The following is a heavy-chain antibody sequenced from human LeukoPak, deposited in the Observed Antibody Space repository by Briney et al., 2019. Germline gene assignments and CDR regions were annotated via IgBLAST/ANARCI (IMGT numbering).Heavy chain of an antibody. Sequence: GASVKVSCKASGYVFTGYYIHWVRQAPGQGLEWMGWINPNSGGTNYAQKFQGRVTMTRDTSISTAYMELSRLRSDDTAVYYCARDLYGSGSYLFDPWGQGTLVTVSS. CDR2: INPNSGGT. J-gene: IGHJ5*02. V-gene: IGHV1-2*02. D-gene: IGHD3-10*01. CDR3: ARDLYGSGSYLFDP. CDR1: GYVFTGYY.